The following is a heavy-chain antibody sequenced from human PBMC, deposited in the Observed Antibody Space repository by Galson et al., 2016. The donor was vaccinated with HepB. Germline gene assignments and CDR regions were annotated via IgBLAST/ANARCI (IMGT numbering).Heavy chain of an antibody. CDR3: SSRDFTHYGVDY. V-gene: IGHV3-73*01. D-gene: IGHD3-16*01. Sequence: SLRLSGAGSGFIFSGSVMHWVRKASGKGLEGGGRIRSKTHSSAIAYATSVEGRFTISRDDSKNTTYLLMDSLKTEDTAVYYCSSRDFTHYGVDYWGLGTLVIVSS. CDR2: IRSKTHSSAI. CDR1: GFIFSGSV. J-gene: IGHJ4*02.